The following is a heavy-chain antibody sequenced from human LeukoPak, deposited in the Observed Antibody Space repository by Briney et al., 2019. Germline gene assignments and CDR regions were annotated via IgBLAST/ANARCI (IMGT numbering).Heavy chain of an antibody. CDR3: ARVATIDYYYMDV. J-gene: IGHJ6*03. D-gene: IGHD5-12*01. CDR2: ISSSGSTI. Sequence: NPGGSLRLSCAASGFTFSDYYMSWIHQAPGKGLEWVSYISSSGSTIYYADSVKGRFTISRDNAKNSLYLQMNSLRAEDTAVYYCARVATIDYYYMDVWGKGTTVTVSS. V-gene: IGHV3-11*01. CDR1: GFTFSDYY.